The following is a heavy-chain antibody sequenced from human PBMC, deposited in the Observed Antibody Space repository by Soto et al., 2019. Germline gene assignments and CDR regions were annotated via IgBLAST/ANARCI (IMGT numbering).Heavy chain of an antibody. CDR2: IYHSGST. Sequence: QVQLQESGPGLVKPSGTLSLTCAVSGGSISSSNWWSWVRQPPGKGLEWIGEIYHSGSTNYNPSLKSRVTISVDMAKTQFSLKLSSVTAADTVVYYCARVSGSYYYGIDVWGQGITVTVSS. D-gene: IGHD1-26*01. V-gene: IGHV4-4*02. J-gene: IGHJ6*02. CDR1: GGSISSSNW. CDR3: ARVSGSYYYGIDV.